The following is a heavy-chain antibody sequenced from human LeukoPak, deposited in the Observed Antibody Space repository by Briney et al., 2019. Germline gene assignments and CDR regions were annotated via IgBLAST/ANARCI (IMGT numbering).Heavy chain of an antibody. Sequence: GGSLRLSCAASGFTFSSYGMHWVRQAPGKGLEWVSVIFSGGSTYYADSVKGRFTISRDKSNNTLYLQMNSLRAEDTAVYYCARGPGKASFDYWGQGTLVTVSS. CDR2: IFSGGST. J-gene: IGHJ4*02. CDR1: GFTFSSYG. CDR3: ARGPGKASFDY. D-gene: IGHD3-10*01. V-gene: IGHV3-53*01.